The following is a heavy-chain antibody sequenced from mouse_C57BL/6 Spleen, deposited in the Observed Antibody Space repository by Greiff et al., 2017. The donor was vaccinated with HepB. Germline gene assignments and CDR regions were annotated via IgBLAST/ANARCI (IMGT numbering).Heavy chain of an antibody. Sequence: VQLKQSGTVLARPGASVKMSCKTSGYTFTSYWMHWVKQRPGQGLEWIGAIYPGNSDTSYNQKFKGKAKLTAVTSASTAYMELSSLTNEDSAVYYCTRSGFYDYDEGYYYAMDYWGQGTSVTVSS. D-gene: IGHD2-4*01. CDR2: IYPGNSDT. V-gene: IGHV1-5*01. J-gene: IGHJ4*01. CDR3: TRSGFYDYDEGYYYAMDY. CDR1: GYTFTSYW.